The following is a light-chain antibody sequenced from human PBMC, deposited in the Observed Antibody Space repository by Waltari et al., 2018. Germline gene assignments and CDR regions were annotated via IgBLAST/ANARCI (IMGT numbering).Light chain of an antibody. CDR2: GAS. CDR1: HIVFSRY. V-gene: IGKV3-20*01. J-gene: IGKJ2*01. Sequence: DIVLTQSPGTLSLSPGAIATLSCRASHIVFSRYLACYQQKPGPAPRLRIYGASSRATGIPDRFSGSGSGTDFTFTITRLEAEDFAVYYCQQYGSSPETFGQGTKLEI. CDR3: QQYGSSPET.